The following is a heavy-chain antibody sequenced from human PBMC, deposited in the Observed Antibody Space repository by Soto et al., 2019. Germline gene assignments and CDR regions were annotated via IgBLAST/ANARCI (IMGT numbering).Heavy chain of an antibody. CDR1: GITFDDYA. CDR3: AKDVGPFRRNDLDY. CDR2: ISWNSGSR. J-gene: IGHJ4*02. V-gene: IGHV3-9*01. Sequence: EVQLVESGGGLVQPGRSLRLSCVASGITFDDYAMHWVRQAPGKGLEWVAGISWNSGSRDYADSVKGRFTISIDNAKNSLYLQTNSRRAEDTALYYCAKDVGPFRRNDLDYWGQGTLVTVSS. D-gene: IGHD1-1*01.